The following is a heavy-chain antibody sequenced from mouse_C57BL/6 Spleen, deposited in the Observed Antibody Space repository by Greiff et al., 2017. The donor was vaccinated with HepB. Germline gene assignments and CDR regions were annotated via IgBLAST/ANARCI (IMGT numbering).Heavy chain of an antibody. CDR3: ARGYYYGSRVHWYFDV. V-gene: IGHV1-53*01. J-gene: IGHJ1*03. Sequence: QVQLKQPGTELVKPGASVKLSCKASGYTFTSYWMHWVKQRPGQGLEWIGNINPSNGGTNYNEKFKSKATLTVDKSSSTAYMQISSLTSEDSAVYYCARGYYYGSRVHWYFDVWGTGTTVTVSS. CDR2: INPSNGGT. D-gene: IGHD1-1*01. CDR1: GYTFTSYW.